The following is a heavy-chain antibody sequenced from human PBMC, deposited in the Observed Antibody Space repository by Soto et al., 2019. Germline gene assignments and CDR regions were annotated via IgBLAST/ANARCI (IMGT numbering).Heavy chain of an antibody. CDR3: ARVRIFGVVD. Sequence: QVQVVESGGGVVQPGRSLRLSCAASGFTFSSYAMHWVRQAPGKGLEWVAVISYDGSNKYYADSVKGRFTISRDNSKNTLYLQMNSLRAEDTAVYYCARVRIFGVVDWGQGTLVTVSS. CDR1: GFTFSSYA. D-gene: IGHD3-3*02. CDR2: ISYDGSNK. J-gene: IGHJ4*02. V-gene: IGHV3-30-3*01.